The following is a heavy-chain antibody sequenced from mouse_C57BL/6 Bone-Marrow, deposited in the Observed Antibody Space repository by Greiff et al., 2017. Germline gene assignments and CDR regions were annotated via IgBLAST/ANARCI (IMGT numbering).Heavy chain of an antibody. CDR2: ISSGSSTI. V-gene: IGHV5-17*01. CDR3: ARREYGNPWFAY. CDR1: GFTFSDYG. Sequence: EVQLVESGGGLVKPGGSLKLSCAASGFTFSDYGMHWVRQAPEKGLEWVAYISSGSSTIYYADTVKGRFTISRDNAKNTLFLQMTSLRSEDTAMYYCARREYGNPWFAYWGQGTLVTVSA. D-gene: IGHD2-1*01. J-gene: IGHJ3*01.